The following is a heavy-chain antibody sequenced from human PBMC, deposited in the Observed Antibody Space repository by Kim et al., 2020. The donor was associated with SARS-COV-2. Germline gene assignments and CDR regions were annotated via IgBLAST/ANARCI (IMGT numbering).Heavy chain of an antibody. J-gene: IGHJ3*01. D-gene: IGHD1-26*01. CDR2: IKEDGSEK. CDR3: ARDGSIGNGRTFDV. V-gene: IGHV3-7*01. Sequence: GGSLRLSCAASGFTFSTYWMSWLRQAPGKGLEWVANIKEDGSEKYHVDSVKGRFTISRDNAQNSLYLQMNSLRAEDTAVYYCARDGSIGNGRTFDVWGQGTMAAVSS. CDR1: GFTFSTYW.